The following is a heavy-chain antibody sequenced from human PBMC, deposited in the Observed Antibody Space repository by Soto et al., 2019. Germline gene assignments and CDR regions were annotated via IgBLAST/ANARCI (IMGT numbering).Heavy chain of an antibody. CDR1: GGSISSGGYY. CDR3: ARGRKYSGVDY. V-gene: IGHV4-31*03. D-gene: IGHD5-12*01. CDR2: IYYSGST. Sequence: SETLSLTCTVSGGSISSGGYYWSWIRQHPGKGLEWIGYIYYSGSTYYNPSLKNRVTISVDTSKNQFSLKLSSVTAADTAVYYCARGRKYSGVDYWGQGTLVTVSS. J-gene: IGHJ4*02.